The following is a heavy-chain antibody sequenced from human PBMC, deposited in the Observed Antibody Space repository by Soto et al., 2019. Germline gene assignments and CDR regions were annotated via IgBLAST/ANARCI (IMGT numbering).Heavy chain of an antibody. J-gene: IGHJ4*02. CDR1: GFTFSDYP. Sequence: QVQLGESGGGVVQPGRSLSLSCAASGFTFSDYPMHWVRQAPDKGLEWVAVISYDGRVKYYVDSVKGRFTISRDDSKNTLYLQMNSLRVDDTAVYYCARDFIVGAPDYFDYWGQGTLVTVST. V-gene: IGHV3-30*04. CDR3: ARDFIVGAPDYFDY. D-gene: IGHD1-26*01. CDR2: ISYDGRVK.